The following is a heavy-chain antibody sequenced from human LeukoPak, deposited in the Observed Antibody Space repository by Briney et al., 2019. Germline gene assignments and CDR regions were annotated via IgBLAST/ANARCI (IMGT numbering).Heavy chain of an antibody. V-gene: IGHV3-7*01. D-gene: IGHD1-1*01. CDR1: GFPFSSYW. J-gene: IGHJ4*02. CDR3: ERLTGTTGFDY. Sequence: GGSLRLSCAASGFPFSSYWMSWVRQAPGKGLEWVANIKQDGSDKYYVDSVKGRSTISRDNAKNSLYLQLNSLRADDTAVYYCERLTGTTGFDYWGQGTLVTVSS. CDR2: IKQDGSDK.